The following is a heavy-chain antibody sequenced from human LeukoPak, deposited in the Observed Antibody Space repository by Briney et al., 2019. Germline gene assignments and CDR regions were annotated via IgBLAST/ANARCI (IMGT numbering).Heavy chain of an antibody. Sequence: SETLSLTCTVSGGSISSSSYYWGWIRQPPGKGLEWIGSIYYSGSTYYNPSLKSRVTISVDTSNNQFSLKLSSVTAADTAVYYCARAYYYDSSGYLMASGAFDIWGQGTMVTVSS. D-gene: IGHD3-22*01. J-gene: IGHJ3*02. V-gene: IGHV4-39*01. CDR1: GGSISSSSYY. CDR2: IYYSGST. CDR3: ARAYYYDSSGYLMASGAFDI.